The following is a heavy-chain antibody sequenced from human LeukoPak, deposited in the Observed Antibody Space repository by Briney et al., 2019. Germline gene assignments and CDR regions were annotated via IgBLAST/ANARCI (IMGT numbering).Heavy chain of an antibody. CDR2: INAGNGNT. CDR1: GYTFTSYA. D-gene: IGHD3-22*01. V-gene: IGHV1-3*03. J-gene: IGHJ4*02. CDR3: ARVITYDSSGYPSYYFDY. Sequence: ASVKVSCKASGYTFTSYAIHWVRQAPGQRLEWMGWINAGNGNTKYSQEFQGRVTITRDTSASTAYMELSSLRSEDTAVYYCARVITYDSSGYPSYYFDYWGQGTLVTVSS.